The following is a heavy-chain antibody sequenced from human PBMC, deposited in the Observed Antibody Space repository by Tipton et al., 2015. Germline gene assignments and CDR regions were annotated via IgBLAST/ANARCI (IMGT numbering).Heavy chain of an antibody. Sequence: TLSLTCTVSGDSIRSGGCYWSWIRTHPGKGLEWIGYVHYSGNTYFNPSLKSRATISLDGSHNQFSLRLTSVTAADTAVYYCARDFTPGGYFDPWGQGTLVTVSS. J-gene: IGHJ4*02. CDR1: GDSIRSGGCY. V-gene: IGHV4-31*03. D-gene: IGHD1-14*01. CDR2: VHYSGNT. CDR3: ARDFTPGGYFDP.